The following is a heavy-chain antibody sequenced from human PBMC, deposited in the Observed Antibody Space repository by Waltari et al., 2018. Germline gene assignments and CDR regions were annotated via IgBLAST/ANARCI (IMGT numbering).Heavy chain of an antibody. CDR3: ARFGLALDL. J-gene: IGHJ3*01. Sequence: EVQLLESGGGLVQPGGSLRLSCAASKFTVTKHAMSWVRQAPGKGLDGVSVIYSGVRTDFGDSVKGRFTMSRDDSKNTVYLQMNSLRPEDTALYYCARFGLALDLWGQGTMVTVSS. D-gene: IGHD3-16*01. CDR2: IYSGVRT. CDR1: KFTVTKHA. V-gene: IGHV3-23*03.